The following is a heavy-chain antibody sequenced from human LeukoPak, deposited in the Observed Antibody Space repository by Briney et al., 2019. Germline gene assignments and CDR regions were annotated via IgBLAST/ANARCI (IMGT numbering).Heavy chain of an antibody. CDR3: ARVVGANDY. D-gene: IGHD1-26*01. J-gene: IGHJ4*02. V-gene: IGHV4-34*01. Sequence: SETLSLTCAVYGGSFSGYYWSWIRQPPGKGLEWIGEINHSGSTNYNPSLKSRVTISVDTSKNQFSLKLSSVTAADTAAYYCARVVGANDYWGQGTLVTVSS. CDR2: INHSGST. CDR1: GGSFSGYY.